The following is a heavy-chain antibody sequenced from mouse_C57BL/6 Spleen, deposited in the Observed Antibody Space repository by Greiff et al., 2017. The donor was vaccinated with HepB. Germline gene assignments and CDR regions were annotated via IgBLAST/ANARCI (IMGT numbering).Heavy chain of an antibody. CDR2: IYPSDSET. D-gene: IGHD2-4*01. Sequence: QVQLQQPGAELVRPGSSVKLSCKASGYTFTSYWMDWVKQRPGQGLEWIGNIYPSDSETHYNQKFKDKATLTVDKSSSTAYMQLSSLTSEDSAVYYCARSLYDYDGGASWFAYWGQGTLVTVSA. J-gene: IGHJ3*01. CDR1: GYTFTSYW. V-gene: IGHV1-61*01. CDR3: ARSLYDYDGGASWFAY.